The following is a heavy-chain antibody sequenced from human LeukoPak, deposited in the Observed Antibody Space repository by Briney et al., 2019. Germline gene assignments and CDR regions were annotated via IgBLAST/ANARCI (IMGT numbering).Heavy chain of an antibody. CDR3: AKGGSSRGYYYYYYMDV. Sequence: GGSLRLSCVGSGFSFSYHSMNWVRQAPGKGLEWVSAISGSGGSTYYADSVKGRFTISRDNSKNTLYLQMNSLRAEDTAVYYCAKGGSSRGYYYYYYMDVWGKGTTVTVSS. CDR1: GFSFSYHS. D-gene: IGHD6-6*01. V-gene: IGHV3-23*01. J-gene: IGHJ6*03. CDR2: ISGSGGST.